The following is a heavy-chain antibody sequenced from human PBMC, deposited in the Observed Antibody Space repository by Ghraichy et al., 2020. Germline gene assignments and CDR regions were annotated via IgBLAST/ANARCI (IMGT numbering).Heavy chain of an antibody. V-gene: IGHV3-48*03. Sequence: GESLNISCAASEFTFSSYDINWVRQAPGKGLEWVSYLSIGGSTKFYADSVKDRFTVSRDNAKKSFFLQMNNVRVEDTAVYFCTRGPLSPFEYWGQGILVTVSS. CDR3: TRGPLSPFEY. CDR2: LSIGGSTK. CDR1: EFTFSSYD. J-gene: IGHJ4*02.